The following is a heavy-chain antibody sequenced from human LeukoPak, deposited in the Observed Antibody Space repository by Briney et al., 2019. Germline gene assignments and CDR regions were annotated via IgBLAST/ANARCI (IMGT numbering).Heavy chain of an antibody. V-gene: IGHV3-23*01. Sequence: GGSLRLSCTASGFTVSSNYMTWVRQAPGKGLEWVSTISVTGSSTYYADSVKGRFTISRDNSKNTLYLQMNSLRAEDTAVYYCAKSTYWSNPYYFDYWGQGTLVTVSS. CDR3: AKSTYWSNPYYFDY. J-gene: IGHJ4*02. CDR1: GFTVSSNY. CDR2: ISVTGSST. D-gene: IGHD2-2*01.